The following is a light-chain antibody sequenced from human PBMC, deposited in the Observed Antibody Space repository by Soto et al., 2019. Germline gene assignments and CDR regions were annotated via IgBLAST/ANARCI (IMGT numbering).Light chain of an antibody. V-gene: IGKV1-39*01. CDR1: QSISSY. J-gene: IGKJ1*01. CDR3: QQSYSTPRT. CDR2: AAS. Sequence: DIQMTQSPSTLPASVGDRVTITCRASQSISSYLNWYQQKPGKAPKLLIYAASSLQSGVPSRFNGSGSGTDFTLTISSLQPEDFATYYCQQSYSTPRTFGQGTKVDIK.